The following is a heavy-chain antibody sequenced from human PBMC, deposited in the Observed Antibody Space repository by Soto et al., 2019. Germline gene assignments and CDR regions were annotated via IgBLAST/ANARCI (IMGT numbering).Heavy chain of an antibody. Sequence: SVKVSCKASGGTFSSYAISWVRQAPGQGLEWMGGIIPIFGTANYAQKFQGRVTITADESTSTAYMELSSLRSEDTAVYYCARDRVVGATTDFDIWGQGTMVTVSS. D-gene: IGHD1-26*01. CDR3: ARDRVVGATTDFDI. CDR1: GGTFSSYA. CDR2: IIPIFGTA. V-gene: IGHV1-69*13. J-gene: IGHJ3*02.